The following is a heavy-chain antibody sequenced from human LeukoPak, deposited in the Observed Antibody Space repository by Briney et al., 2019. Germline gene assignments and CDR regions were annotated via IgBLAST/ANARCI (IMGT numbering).Heavy chain of an antibody. CDR3: ARDATALTRGAFDI. CDR1: GGSISSYY. Sequence: PSETLSLTCTVSGGSISSYYWSWIRQPPGKGLEWIGYIYYSGSTNYNPSLKSRVTISVDTSKNQFSLKLSSVTAADTAVYYCARDATALTRGAFDIWGQGTIVTVSS. CDR2: IYYSGST. V-gene: IGHV4-59*01. J-gene: IGHJ3*02. D-gene: IGHD1-1*01.